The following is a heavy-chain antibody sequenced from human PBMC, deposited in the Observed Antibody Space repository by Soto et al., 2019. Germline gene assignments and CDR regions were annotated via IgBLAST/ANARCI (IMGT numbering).Heavy chain of an antibody. J-gene: IGHJ6*02. CDR1: GGSISSYY. Sequence: TETLSLTCTVSGGSISSYYWSWIRQPPGKGLEWIGYIYYSGSTNYNPSLKSRVTISVDTSKNQFSLKLSSVTAADTAVYYCARMRLAAAGYDKYYYYGMDVWGQGTTVTVSS. D-gene: IGHD6-13*01. V-gene: IGHV4-59*01. CDR2: IYYSGST. CDR3: ARMRLAAAGYDKYYYYGMDV.